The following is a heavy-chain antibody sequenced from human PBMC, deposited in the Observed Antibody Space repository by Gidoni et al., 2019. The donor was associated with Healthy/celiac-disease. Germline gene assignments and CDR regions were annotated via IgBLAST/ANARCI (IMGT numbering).Heavy chain of an antibody. CDR1: GFTFTSSA. CDR2: IVGGSGNT. D-gene: IGHD3-10*01. Sequence: QMQLVQSGPEVKKPGTSVKVSCKASGFTFTSSAVQWVRQARGPRLAWIGWIVGGSGNTNYAQKFQERVTITRDMSTSTAYMELSSLRSEDTAVYYCVSGAGVYWGQGTLVTVSS. J-gene: IGHJ4*02. CDR3: VSGAGVY. V-gene: IGHV1-58*01.